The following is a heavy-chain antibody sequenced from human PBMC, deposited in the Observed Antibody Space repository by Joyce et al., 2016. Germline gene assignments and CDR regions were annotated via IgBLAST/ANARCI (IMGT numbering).Heavy chain of an antibody. CDR3: ARGGYGSGRASAMDV. J-gene: IGHJ6*02. D-gene: IGHD3-10*01. CDR2: ISYDGGNK. Sequence: QVQLLESGGGVVQTGRSLRLSCAASEFSFSSYAVHWVRQAPGKGLEWVAVISYDGGNKYYSDSVKGRFTLARDNSNNTVYLQMNGLTTDDTAVYYCARGGYGSGRASAMDVWGQGTTVIVSS. CDR1: EFSFSSYA. V-gene: IGHV3-30*04.